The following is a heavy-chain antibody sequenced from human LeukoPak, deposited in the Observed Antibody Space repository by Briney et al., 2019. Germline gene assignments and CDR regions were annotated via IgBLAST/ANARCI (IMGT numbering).Heavy chain of an antibody. V-gene: IGHV4-59*01. D-gene: IGHD3-10*01. CDR1: GGSISSYY. J-gene: IGHJ4*02. CDR2: IYSSGST. CDR3: ARETDYSLFDY. Sequence: PSETLSLTCTVSGGSISSYYWSWIRQPPGKGLEWIGYIYSSGSTNYNPSLKSRVTISVDTSKNQFSLKLSSVTAADTAVYYCARETDYSLFDYWGQGTLVTVSS.